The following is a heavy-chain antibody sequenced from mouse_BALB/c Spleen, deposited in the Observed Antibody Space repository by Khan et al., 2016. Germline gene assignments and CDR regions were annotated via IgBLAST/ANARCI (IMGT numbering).Heavy chain of an antibody. Sequence: QVQLKQSGAELAKPGASVKMSCKASGYTFTSYWMHWVKQRPGQGLEWIGYINPSSGYIEYNQKFKDKATFTADNSSSTAYMQLSSLTSEDSAVYYCARDGSPFYFDYWGQGTSLTVAS. CDR2: INPSSGYI. D-gene: IGHD2-3*01. J-gene: IGHJ2*02. V-gene: IGHV1-7*01. CDR3: ARDGSPFYFDY. CDR1: GYTFTSYW.